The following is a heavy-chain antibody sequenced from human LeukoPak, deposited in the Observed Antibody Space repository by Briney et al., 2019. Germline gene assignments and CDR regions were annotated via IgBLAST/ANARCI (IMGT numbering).Heavy chain of an antibody. CDR1: GFTVSSEY. Sequence: PGGSLRLSCAASGFTVSSEYMNWVRQAPGKGLEWVANIQQDGTEKYYVDSVKGRFTISRDNAKNSLYLQMNSLRVEDTAVYYCAKDRKYYDFWSAFDYWGQGTLVTVSS. V-gene: IGHV3-7*01. CDR3: AKDRKYYDFWSAFDY. D-gene: IGHD3-3*01. J-gene: IGHJ4*02. CDR2: IQQDGTEK.